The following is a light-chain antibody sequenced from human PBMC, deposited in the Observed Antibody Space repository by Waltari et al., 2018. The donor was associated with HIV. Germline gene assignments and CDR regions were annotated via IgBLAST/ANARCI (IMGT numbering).Light chain of an antibody. V-gene: IGKV4-1*01. Sequence: DIVMTQSPDSLAVSLGERATINCKSSQSVLYSSNNKNYLAWYQQKSGQPPKLLIAWASTRESGVPDRFSGSGSRTDFTLTISSLQAEDVALYYCQQYYTTLFSFGPGTKVEIK. J-gene: IGKJ3*01. CDR3: QQYYTTLFS. CDR1: QSVLYSSNNKNY. CDR2: WAS.